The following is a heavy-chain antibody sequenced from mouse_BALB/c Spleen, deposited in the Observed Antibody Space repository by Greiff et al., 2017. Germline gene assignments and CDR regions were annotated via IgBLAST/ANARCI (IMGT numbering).Heavy chain of an antibody. CDR1: GYTFTDYN. CDR2: IYPYNGGT. D-gene: IGHD2-1*01. V-gene: IGHV1S29*02. Sequence: VQLKQSGPELVKPGASVKISCKASGYTFTDYNMHWVKQSPGKSLEWIGYIYPYNGGTGYNQKFKSKATLTADNSSSTAYMELRSLTSEDSAVYYCARGGNYGLYYAMDYWGQGTSVTVSS. CDR3: ARGGNYGLYYAMDY. J-gene: IGHJ4*01.